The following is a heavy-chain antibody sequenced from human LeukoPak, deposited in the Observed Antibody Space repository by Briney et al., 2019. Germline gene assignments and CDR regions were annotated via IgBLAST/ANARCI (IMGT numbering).Heavy chain of an antibody. CDR1: GFTVSSNY. J-gene: IGHJ4*02. Sequence: GGSLRLSCAASGFTVSSNYMSWVRQAPGQGLEWVSVIYSGGSTYYADSVKGRFTISRDNSKNTLYLQMNSLRAEDTAVYYCAREGGRDGYNYLDYWGQGTLVTVSS. CDR3: AREGGRDGYNYLDY. CDR2: IYSGGST. D-gene: IGHD5-24*01. V-gene: IGHV3-53*01.